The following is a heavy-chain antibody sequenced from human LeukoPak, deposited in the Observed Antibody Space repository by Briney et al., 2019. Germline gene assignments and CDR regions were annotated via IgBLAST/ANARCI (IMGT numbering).Heavy chain of an antibody. CDR3: TKHITTDATTPFYYGMDV. CDR2: IWYDGTNK. D-gene: IGHD3-22*01. J-gene: IGHJ6*02. Sequence: GGSLRLSCAASGFTFSSYGMHWVRQAPGKGLEWVAVIWYDGTNKDYADSVRGRFTISRDNSKNTLYLQMDSLRAEDTAIYYCTKHITTDATTPFYYGMDVWGQGTTVTVSS. V-gene: IGHV3-33*06. CDR1: GFTFSSYG.